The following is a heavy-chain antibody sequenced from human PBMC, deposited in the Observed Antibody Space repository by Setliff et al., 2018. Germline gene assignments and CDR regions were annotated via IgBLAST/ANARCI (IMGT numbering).Heavy chain of an antibody. J-gene: IGHJ6*03. D-gene: IGHD3-22*01. Sequence: GGSLRLSCVVSGFSFSNYGMTWVRQAPGKGLEWISYISTSSGTRYYADSVKGRFTISRDNANQSLYLQMNSLRAEDTAVCYCARLALTGYDSSGYYYALEYYYYMDVWGKGTTVTVSS. CDR3: ARLALTGYDSSGYYYALEYYYYMDV. CDR2: ISTSSGTR. V-gene: IGHV3-48*01. CDR1: GFSFSNYG.